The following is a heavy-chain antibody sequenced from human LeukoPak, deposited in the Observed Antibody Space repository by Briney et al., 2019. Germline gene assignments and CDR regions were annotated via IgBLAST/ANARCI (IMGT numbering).Heavy chain of an antibody. D-gene: IGHD3-22*01. J-gene: IGHJ1*01. Sequence: GGSLRLSCAVSGFTFSTYSMNWVRQAPGKGLEWVSYISSSSSTIYYADSVKGRFTISRDNAKNSLYLQMNSLRDQDTAVYYCAKDSDYYHSSGYYYAYFQHWGQGTLVTVSS. CDR3: AKDSDYYHSSGYYYAYFQH. CDR2: ISSSSSTI. CDR1: GFTFSTYS. V-gene: IGHV3-48*02.